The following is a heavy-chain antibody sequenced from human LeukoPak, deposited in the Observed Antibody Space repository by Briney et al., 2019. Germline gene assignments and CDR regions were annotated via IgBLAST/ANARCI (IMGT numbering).Heavy chain of an antibody. Sequence: SETLSLTCTVSGGSISTNKYYWGWIRQPPGKGLEWIGSIYYSGSTYYNPTLKSRVTIFVDTSKNQFSLKLSSVTAADTAVYYCATPYSGGYQGLDIWGQGTMVTVSS. CDR2: IYYSGST. V-gene: IGHV4-39*01. D-gene: IGHD1-26*01. J-gene: IGHJ3*02. CDR1: GGSISTNKYY. CDR3: ATPYSGGYQGLDI.